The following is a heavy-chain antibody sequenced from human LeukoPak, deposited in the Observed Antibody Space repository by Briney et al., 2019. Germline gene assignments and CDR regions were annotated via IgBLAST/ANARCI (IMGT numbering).Heavy chain of an antibody. CDR3: ASSQGVTDTAMVNFDY. V-gene: IGHV1-18*01. J-gene: IGHJ4*02. CDR1: GYTFTSYG. CDR2: ISAYNGNT. Sequence: GASVKVSCKASGYTFTSYGISWVRQAPGQGLEWMGWISAYNGNTNYAQKLQGRVTMTTDTSTSTAYMELRSLRSDDTAVYYCASSQGVTDTAMVNFDYWGQGTLVTVSS. D-gene: IGHD5-18*01.